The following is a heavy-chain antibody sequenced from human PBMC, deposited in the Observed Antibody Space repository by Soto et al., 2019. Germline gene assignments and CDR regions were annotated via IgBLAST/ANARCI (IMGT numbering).Heavy chain of an antibody. Sequence: RGESLKISCQCSGYTFSNFWIAWERQLPGKGLEWMGIIYPGDYETRYSPSFHGKVTISADRSIGTAYLQWSSLEASDSAFYFCARSPRSSPYFDYWGQGALVTVSS. D-gene: IGHD6-13*01. J-gene: IGHJ4*02. CDR2: IYPGDYET. CDR1: GYTFSNFW. V-gene: IGHV5-51*01. CDR3: ARSPRSSPYFDY.